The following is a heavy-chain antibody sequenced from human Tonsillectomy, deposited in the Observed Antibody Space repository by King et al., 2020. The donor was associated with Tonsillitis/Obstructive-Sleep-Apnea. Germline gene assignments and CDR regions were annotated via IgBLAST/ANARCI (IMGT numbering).Heavy chain of an antibody. CDR2: INWNGGST. D-gene: IGHD3-16*02. J-gene: IGHJ6*03. CDR1: GFTFDDYG. Sequence: VQLVESGGRVVRPGGSLRLSCAASGFTFDDYGMSWVRQSPGKGLEWVSGINWNGGSTGYADSVKGRFTISRDNAKNSLYLQMNSLRAEDTAFYYCAREYRGPPNYYYYMDVWGKGTTVTVSS. V-gene: IGHV3-20*04. CDR3: AREYRGPPNYYYYMDV.